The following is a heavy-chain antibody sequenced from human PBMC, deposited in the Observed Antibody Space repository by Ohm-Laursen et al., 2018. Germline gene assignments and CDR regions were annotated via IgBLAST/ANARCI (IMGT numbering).Heavy chain of an antibody. J-gene: IGHJ6*02. Sequence: ASVKVSCKASGYTFTSYDINWVRQATGQGLEWMGWMNPNSGNTGYAQKFQGRVTMTRNTSISTAYMELSSLRSEDTAVYYCSILRFLEWLLYPPYYYYGMDVWGQGTTVTVSS. CDR1: GYTFTSYD. V-gene: IGHV1-8*01. CDR3: SILRFLEWLLYPPYYYYGMDV. CDR2: MNPNSGNT. D-gene: IGHD3-3*01.